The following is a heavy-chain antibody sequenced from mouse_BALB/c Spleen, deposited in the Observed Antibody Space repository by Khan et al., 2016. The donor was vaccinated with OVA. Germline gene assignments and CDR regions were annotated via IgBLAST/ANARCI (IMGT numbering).Heavy chain of an antibody. CDR2: IYPGSDNA. J-gene: IGHJ2*01. D-gene: IGHD2-3*01. Sequence: QVQLKQSGPELVKPGASVKMSCKASGYTFTYYVITWVKQRTGQGLEWIGEIYPGSDNAYYNERFKGKATLTADKSSNTTHMQISSLTSEDYAFYFCARGYGYYFYLDYWGQGTTLTVSS. V-gene: IGHV1-77*01. CDR1: GYTFTYYV. CDR3: ARGYGYYFYLDY.